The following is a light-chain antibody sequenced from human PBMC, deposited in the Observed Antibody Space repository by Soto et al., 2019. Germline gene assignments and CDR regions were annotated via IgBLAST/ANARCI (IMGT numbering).Light chain of an antibody. CDR3: QHRSNWPPLA. CDR1: QSVSTY. CDR2: DAS. V-gene: IGKV3-11*01. Sequence: EIVLTQSPATLAFSPEERATLSCRASQSVSTYLAWYQQKPGQAPRLLIFDASRRATGIPARFSGSGSGTDFTLTISSLEPEDFAVYYCQHRSNWPPLAFGQGTKVEIK. J-gene: IGKJ1*01.